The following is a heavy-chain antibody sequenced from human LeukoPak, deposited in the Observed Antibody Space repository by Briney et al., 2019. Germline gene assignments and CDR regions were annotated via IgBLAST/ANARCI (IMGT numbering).Heavy chain of an antibody. V-gene: IGHV3-7*04. CDR2: TKPDGSAE. D-gene: IGHD5-18*01. CDR1: GFTFRNYW. J-gene: IGHJ6*02. CDR3: ARVDTAGGMDV. Sequence: PGGSLRLSCAASGFTFRNYWMGWVRQAPGKGLEWVANTKPDGSAEYHADSVRGRFTTSRDNANNLLYLQMNRLRAEDTAVYYCARVDTAGGMDVWGQGTTVTVSS.